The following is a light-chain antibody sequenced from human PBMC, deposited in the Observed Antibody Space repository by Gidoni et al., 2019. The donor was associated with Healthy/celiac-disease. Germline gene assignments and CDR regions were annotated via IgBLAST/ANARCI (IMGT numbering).Light chain of an antibody. Sequence: SYELTQPPSVSVSPGQTARITCSGDALPKQYAYWYQQKPGQAPVLVIYKASERPSGIPERFSGSSSGTTVTLTISGVQAEDEADYYCQSADSSGTYPEVFGTGTKVTVL. J-gene: IGLJ1*01. V-gene: IGLV3-25*03. CDR1: ALPKQY. CDR2: KAS. CDR3: QSADSSGTYPEV.